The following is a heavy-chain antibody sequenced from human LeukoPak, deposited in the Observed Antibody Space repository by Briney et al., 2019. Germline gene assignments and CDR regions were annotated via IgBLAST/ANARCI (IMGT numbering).Heavy chain of an antibody. D-gene: IGHD4-11*01. CDR1: GFTFSNYA. Sequence: PGGSLRLSCAASGFTFSNYAMSWVRQAPGKGLEWVSSISGSGGNTYYADSVKGRFTISRDNSKNSLYLQINSLRVEDTAITYCPNPPTVTCFDYWGQGTLVAVSS. J-gene: IGHJ4*02. CDR2: ISGSGGNT. V-gene: IGHV3-23*01. CDR3: PNPPTVTCFDY.